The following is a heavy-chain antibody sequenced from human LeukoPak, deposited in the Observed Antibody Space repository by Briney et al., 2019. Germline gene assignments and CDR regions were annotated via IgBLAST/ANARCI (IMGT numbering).Heavy chain of an antibody. Sequence: GGSLRLSCAASGLTLSAYGMHWVRQAPGKSLEWVAVISFDGGNKDYADSVKGRFTISRDNAKNSLYLQMNSLRAEDTAVYYCARDKDEGSQLWLRPRSKSHGVFDYWGQGTLVTVSS. CDR3: ARDKDEGSQLWLRPRSKSHGVFDY. CDR2: ISFDGGNK. CDR1: GLTLSAYG. J-gene: IGHJ4*02. V-gene: IGHV3-30*03. D-gene: IGHD5-18*01.